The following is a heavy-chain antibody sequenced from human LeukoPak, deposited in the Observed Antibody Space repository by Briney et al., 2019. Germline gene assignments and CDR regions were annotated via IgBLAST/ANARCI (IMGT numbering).Heavy chain of an antibody. Sequence: SETLSLTCTVSGASISSYYWSWIRQPAGKGLEWIGRIYTSGSTNYNPSLKSRVTMSVDTSKNQFSLKLSSVSAADTAVYYCAGLSSSRYSMDVWGKGTTVTVSS. D-gene: IGHD6-6*01. CDR3: AGLSSSRYSMDV. J-gene: IGHJ6*03. CDR2: IYTSGST. V-gene: IGHV4-4*07. CDR1: GASISSYY.